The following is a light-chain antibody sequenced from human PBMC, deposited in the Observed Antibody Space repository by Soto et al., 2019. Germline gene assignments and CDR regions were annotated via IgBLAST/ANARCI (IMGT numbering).Light chain of an antibody. CDR1: QTIDRY. CDR2: AAS. V-gene: IGKV1-39*01. J-gene: IGKJ3*01. Sequence: IQMTQSPSSLSASVGDTVTITCRASQTIDRYLNWFQQKSGQAPKLLMNAASTLRSGVPSRFSASGAGTDFTLTISSLQTEDYATYYCQQSYNAPFNVGRGTKVDIK. CDR3: QQSYNAPFN.